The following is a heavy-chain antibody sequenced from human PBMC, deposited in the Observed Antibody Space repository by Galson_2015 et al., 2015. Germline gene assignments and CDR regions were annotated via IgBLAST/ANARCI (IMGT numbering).Heavy chain of an antibody. CDR3: VRDLPSEPQLLDD. CDR1: GFTFTIYW. V-gene: IGHV3-74*01. CDR2: INSDGSSI. D-gene: IGHD6-13*01. J-gene: IGHJ4*02. Sequence: SLRLSCAASGFTFTIYWMHWVRQAPGKGLVWVSRINSDGSSIDYADSVKGRFTISRDNTKNTLYLQMNSLRAEDTAVYYCVRDLPSEPQLLDDWGQGTLVTVS.